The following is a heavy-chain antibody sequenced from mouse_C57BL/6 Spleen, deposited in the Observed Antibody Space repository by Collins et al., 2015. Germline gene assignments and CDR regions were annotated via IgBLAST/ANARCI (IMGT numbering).Heavy chain of an antibody. CDR3: ARTRGLRWYFDV. CDR1: GYTFTDYY. D-gene: IGHD2-4*01. V-gene: IGHV1-76*01. Sequence: QVQLKQSGAELVRPGASVKLSCKASGYTFTDYYINWVKQRPGQGLEWIARIYPGSGNTYYNEKFKGKATLTAEKSSSTAYMQLSSLTSEDPAVYFCARTRGLRWYFDVWGTGTTVTVSS. J-gene: IGHJ1*03. CDR2: IYPGSGNT.